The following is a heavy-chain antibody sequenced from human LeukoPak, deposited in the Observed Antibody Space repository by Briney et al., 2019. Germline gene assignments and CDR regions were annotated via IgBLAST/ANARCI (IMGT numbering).Heavy chain of an antibody. J-gene: IGHJ3*02. V-gene: IGHV4-59*12. CDR1: GGSISSYY. CDR2: IYYSGST. D-gene: IGHD2-8*01. Sequence: NPSETLSLTCTVSGGSISSYYWSWIRQPPGKGLEWIGYIYYSGSTNYNPSLKSRVTISVDTSKNQFSLKLSSVTAADTAVYYCARETGYCTNGVCPFLSNAFDIWGQGTMVTVSS. CDR3: ARETGYCTNGVCPFLSNAFDI.